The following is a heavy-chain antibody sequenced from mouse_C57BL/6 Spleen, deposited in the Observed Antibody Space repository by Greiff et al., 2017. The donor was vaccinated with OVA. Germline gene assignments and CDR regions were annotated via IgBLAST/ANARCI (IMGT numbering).Heavy chain of an antibody. Sequence: QVQLQQPGAELVRPGSSVKLSCKASGYTFTSYWMDWVKQRPGQGLEWIGNIYPSDSETHYNQKFKDKATLTVDKSSSTAYMQLSSLTSEDSAVYYCARRVVAHDYWGQGTTLTVSS. V-gene: IGHV1-61*01. CDR3: ARRVVAHDY. CDR1: GYTFTSYW. D-gene: IGHD1-1*01. CDR2: IYPSDSET. J-gene: IGHJ2*01.